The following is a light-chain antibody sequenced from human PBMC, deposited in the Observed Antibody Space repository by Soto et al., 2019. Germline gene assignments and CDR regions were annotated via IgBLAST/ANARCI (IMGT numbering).Light chain of an antibody. CDR1: QRISTN. Sequence: EILMTQSPATLSVSPGERATISCRATQRISTNLAWYQQKPSQAPRLLIFGASTRATGIPARFSGSGSGTVFTLSISSLQSEDFAVYYCQNYNNWPSWTFGQGTKVDIK. CDR2: GAS. CDR3: QNYNNWPSWT. J-gene: IGKJ1*01. V-gene: IGKV3-15*01.